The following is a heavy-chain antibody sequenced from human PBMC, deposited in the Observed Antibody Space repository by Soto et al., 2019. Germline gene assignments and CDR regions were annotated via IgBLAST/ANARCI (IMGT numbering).Heavy chain of an antibody. CDR1: GYTFISYG. CDR2: ISPYNGNT. V-gene: IGHV1-18*01. J-gene: IGHJ3*02. Sequence: QVQLAQSGGEVKKPGASVRVSCKASGYTFISYGITWVRQPPGQRLEWMGWISPYNGNTNYVKSFHGSFIIRTDTSTSTAYMELRSLRSDDTAVYYSASDSQKWLVDAFDIGGQATMVTVSS. D-gene: IGHD6-19*01. CDR3: ASDSQKWLVDAFDI.